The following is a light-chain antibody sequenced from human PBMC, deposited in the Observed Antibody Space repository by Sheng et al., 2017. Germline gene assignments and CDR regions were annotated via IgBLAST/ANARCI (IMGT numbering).Light chain of an antibody. V-gene: IGKV1-39*01. Sequence: DIQMTQSPSSLSASVGDRVTITCRANQTIGSYLAWYQHRPGKAPKLLIYAASSLQSGVPSRFSASGSGTDFTLTIISLQPEDFATYYCQQSYSAPLTFGPGTKVDIK. CDR1: QTIGSY. CDR2: AAS. CDR3: QQSYSAPLT. J-gene: IGKJ3*01.